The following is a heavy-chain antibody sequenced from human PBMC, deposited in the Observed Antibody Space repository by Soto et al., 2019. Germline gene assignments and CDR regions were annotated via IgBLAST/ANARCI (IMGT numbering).Heavy chain of an antibody. Sequence: SVKVSCKASGGTFSSYAISWVRQAPGQGLEWMGGIIPIFGTANYAQKFQGRVTITAAESTSTAYMELSSLRSEDTAVYYCAKSYGVTIFGVADYYYGMDVWGQGTKVTVSS. CDR2: IIPIFGTA. CDR1: GGTFSSYA. CDR3: AKSYGVTIFGVADYYYGMDV. D-gene: IGHD3-3*01. V-gene: IGHV1-69*13. J-gene: IGHJ6*02.